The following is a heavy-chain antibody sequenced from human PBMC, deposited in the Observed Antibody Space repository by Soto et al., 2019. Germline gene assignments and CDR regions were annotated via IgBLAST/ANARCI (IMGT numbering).Heavy chain of an antibody. CDR1: GGSISSYY. Sequence: ETLSLTCTVSGGSISSYYWSWIRQPPGKGLEWIGYIYYSGSTNYNPSLKSRVTISVDTSKNQFSLKLSSVTAADTAVYYCAREGGNYYYMDVWGKGTTVTVSS. CDR2: IYYSGST. J-gene: IGHJ6*03. V-gene: IGHV4-59*01. CDR3: AREGGNYYYMDV.